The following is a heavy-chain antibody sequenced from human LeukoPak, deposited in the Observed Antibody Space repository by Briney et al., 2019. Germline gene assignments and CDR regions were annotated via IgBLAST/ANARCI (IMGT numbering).Heavy chain of an antibody. J-gene: IGHJ4*02. V-gene: IGHV1-8*03. D-gene: IGHD5-24*01. CDR3: ARSMATDDFDY. Sequence: ASVKVSCKASGYTFTSYDINWVRQATGQGLEWMGWMNPNSGNTGYAQKFQGRVTITRNTSISTAYMELSSLRSEDTAVYYCARSMATDDFDYWGQGTLVTVSS. CDR1: GYTFTSYD. CDR2: MNPNSGNT.